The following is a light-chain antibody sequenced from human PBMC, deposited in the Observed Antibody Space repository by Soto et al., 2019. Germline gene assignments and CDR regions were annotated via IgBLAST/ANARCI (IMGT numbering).Light chain of an antibody. CDR1: QNISSSY. V-gene: IGKV3-20*01. J-gene: IGKJ2*01. CDR2: GAS. CDR3: QHYET. Sequence: IVLTQSPGTLSSSPGKRTILSCRASQNISSSYFAWYQQKPGQAPRLLIYGASRRATGIPDRFSGSGSGTDFTLTISRVEPADCAVYYCQHYETFGQGTKLEIK.